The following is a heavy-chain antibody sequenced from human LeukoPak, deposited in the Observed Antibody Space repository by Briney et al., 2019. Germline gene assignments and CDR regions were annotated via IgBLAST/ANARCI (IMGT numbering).Heavy chain of an antibody. V-gene: IGHV4-31*03. D-gene: IGHD5/OR15-5a*01. CDR1: GGSISSGGYY. Sequence: PSETLSLTCTVSGGSISSGGYYWSWIRQHPGKGLEWIGYIYYSGSTYYNPSLKSRLTISVDTSKDQFSLKLSSVTAADTAVYYCAREKDSIVSTARMDVWGRGTTVTVSS. J-gene: IGHJ6*03. CDR3: AREKDSIVSTARMDV. CDR2: IYYSGST.